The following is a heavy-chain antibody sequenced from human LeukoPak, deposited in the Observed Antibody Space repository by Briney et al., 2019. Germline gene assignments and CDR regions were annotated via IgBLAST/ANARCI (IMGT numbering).Heavy chain of an antibody. J-gene: IGHJ5*02. Sequence: GGSLRLSCAASGFTFSNYAMTWVRQAPGKGLEWVSTIGGSGDATFYADSVKGRFTISRDNSKNTLYLQMSSLRVEDTAVYYCAKDTEAALRRDYFDPWGQGALVTVSS. CDR1: GFTFSNYA. D-gene: IGHD6-6*01. CDR3: AKDTEAALRRDYFDP. CDR2: IGGSGDAT. V-gene: IGHV3-23*01.